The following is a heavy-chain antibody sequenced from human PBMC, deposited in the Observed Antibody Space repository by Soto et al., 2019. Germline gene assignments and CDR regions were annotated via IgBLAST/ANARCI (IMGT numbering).Heavy chain of an antibody. V-gene: IGHV3-23*01. J-gene: IGHJ4*02. CDR2: ISGSGGST. D-gene: IGHD2-15*01. CDR1: GFTFSSYA. Sequence: EVQLLESGGGLVQPGGSLRLSCAASGFTFSSYAMSWVRQAPGKGLEWVSAISGSGGSTYYADSVKGRFTISRDNSKNTLYLQMNSLRAEDTAVYYCAKAMEDIVVVVAATPFDYWGQGTLVTVSS. CDR3: AKAMEDIVVVVAATPFDY.